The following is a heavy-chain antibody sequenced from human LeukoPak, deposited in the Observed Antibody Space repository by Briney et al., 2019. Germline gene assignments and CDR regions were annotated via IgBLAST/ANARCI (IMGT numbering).Heavy chain of an antibody. J-gene: IGHJ3*02. CDR3: ARVRSSGYYYKAFDI. V-gene: IGHV1-46*01. CDR2: INPSSGST. D-gene: IGHD3-22*01. CDR1: GYTFTNYY. Sequence: ASVKVSCKASGYTFTNYYIHWLRRAPGQGLEWMGVINPSSGSTNCAQKFQGRVTMTRDTSTSTVYMDLTRLRSEDTAVYYCARVRSSGYYYKAFDIWGQGTMVTVSS.